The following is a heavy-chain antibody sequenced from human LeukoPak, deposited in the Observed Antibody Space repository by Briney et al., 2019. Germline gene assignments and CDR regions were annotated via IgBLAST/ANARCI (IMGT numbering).Heavy chain of an antibody. V-gene: IGHV4-61*01. CDR3: ARGRSSWDAWFDP. CDR2: IYYSGST. D-gene: IGHD6-13*01. CDR1: GGSISSSSYY. J-gene: IGHJ5*02. Sequence: SETLSLTCTVSGGSISSSSYYWSWIRQPPGKGLEWIGYIYYSGSTNYNPSLKGRVTISLDTSKNQFSLKLSSVTAADTAVYYCARGRSSWDAWFDPWGQGTLVTVSS.